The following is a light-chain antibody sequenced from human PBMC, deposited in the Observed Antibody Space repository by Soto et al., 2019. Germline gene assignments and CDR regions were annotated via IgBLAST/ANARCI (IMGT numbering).Light chain of an antibody. V-gene: IGKV3-15*01. J-gene: IGKJ1*01. CDR3: QQYNNWPRT. CDR1: QSVSSN. Sequence: ILMTQSPATLSVFPGERITLSCRASQSVSSNLAWYQQKPGQPPRLLIYGSSTRATGIPARFSGSGSGTEFTLTNSSLQSEDFAVYYCQQYNNWPRTVGKGTKVDIK. CDR2: GSS.